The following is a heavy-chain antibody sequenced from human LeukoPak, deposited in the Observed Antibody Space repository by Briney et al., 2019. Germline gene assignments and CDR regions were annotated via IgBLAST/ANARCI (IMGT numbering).Heavy chain of an antibody. CDR1: GYPISRGYY. V-gene: IGHV4-38-2*01. Sequence: SETLSLTCGVSGYPISRGYYWAWIRQPPGKGLEWIGTIYHIGSTYYNPSLESRVTISVDKSKIEFSLNLNSVTAADTAVYYCARAGWIITSGIDYWGQGALVTVSS. J-gene: IGHJ4*02. CDR3: ARAGWIITSGIDY. D-gene: IGHD1-20*01. CDR2: IYHIGST.